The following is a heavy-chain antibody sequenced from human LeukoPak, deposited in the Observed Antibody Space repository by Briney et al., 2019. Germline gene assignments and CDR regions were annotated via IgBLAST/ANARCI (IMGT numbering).Heavy chain of an antibody. J-gene: IGHJ5*01. CDR1: GFTFSSYS. D-gene: IGHD5-24*01. Sequence: GGSLRLSCAASGFTFSSYSMNWVRQAPGKGLEWVSSISSSSSYIYYADSVKGRFTISRDNAKNSLYLQMDSLRAEDSAIYYCARDRRDYFRPYFDFWGQGTLVTVSS. V-gene: IGHV3-21*01. CDR2: ISSSSSYI. CDR3: ARDRRDYFRPYFDF.